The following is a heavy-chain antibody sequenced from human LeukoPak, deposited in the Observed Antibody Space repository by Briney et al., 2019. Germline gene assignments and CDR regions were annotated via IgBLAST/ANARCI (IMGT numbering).Heavy chain of an antibody. CDR2: IYSDGTT. J-gene: IGHJ4*02. V-gene: IGHV3-53*04. CDR1: GFSVSSNY. D-gene: IGHD5-24*01. CDR3: ARGGGGYNPHDY. Sequence: PGGSLRLSCTVSGFSVSSNYMSWVRRAPGKGLEWVSVIYSDGTTYYADSVKGRFTISRHNSKNTLYLQMNSLRAEDTAVYYCARGGGGYNPHDYWGQGTLATVSS.